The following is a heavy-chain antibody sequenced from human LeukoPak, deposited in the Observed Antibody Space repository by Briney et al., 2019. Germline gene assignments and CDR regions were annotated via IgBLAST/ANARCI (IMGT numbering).Heavy chain of an antibody. CDR3: TRKGIVGATVGYDAFDI. CDR1: GFTFGEYA. CDR2: IRSKAYGGTT. Sequence: GGSLRFSCTASGFTFGEYAMSWFRQAPGKGLEWVGFIRSKAYGGTTEYAASVKGRFTISRDDSKSIAYLQMNSLKTEDTAVYYCTRKGIVGATVGYDAFDIWGQGTMVTVSS. J-gene: IGHJ3*02. V-gene: IGHV3-49*03. D-gene: IGHD1-26*01.